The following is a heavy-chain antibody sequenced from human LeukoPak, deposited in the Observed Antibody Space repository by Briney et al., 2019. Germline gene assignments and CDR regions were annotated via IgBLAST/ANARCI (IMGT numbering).Heavy chain of an antibody. J-gene: IGHJ4*02. D-gene: IGHD3-3*01. V-gene: IGHV4-59*12. CDR3: ARDDFWSGYHYFDY. CDR2: IYYSGTT. CDR1: GGSISSYY. Sequence: SETLSLTCTVSGGSISSYYWSWIRQPPGKGREWIGYIYYSGTTYYNPSLKSRVTMSVDTSKNQFSLRLSSVTAADTAVYYCARDDFWSGYHYFDYWGQGTLVTVSS.